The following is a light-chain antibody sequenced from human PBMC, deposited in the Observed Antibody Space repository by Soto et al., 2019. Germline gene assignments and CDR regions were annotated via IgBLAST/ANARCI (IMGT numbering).Light chain of an antibody. CDR3: SSYTGSSTYV. Sequence: QSALTQPASGSGSPGQSITISCTGTISDVGGYNYVSWYQQHPGKAPKLMIYDVSNRPSGISNRFSGSKSGNTASLTISGLQAEDEADYYCSSYTGSSTYVFGTGTKVTVL. CDR1: ISDVGGYNY. J-gene: IGLJ1*01. CDR2: DVS. V-gene: IGLV2-14*01.